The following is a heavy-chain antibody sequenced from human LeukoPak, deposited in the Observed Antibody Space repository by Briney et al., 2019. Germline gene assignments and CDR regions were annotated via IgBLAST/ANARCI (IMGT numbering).Heavy chain of an antibody. CDR3: ARLQSANHDNGYYTGGLYYMDV. V-gene: IGHV4-59*08. CDR1: GGSMSNNY. Sequence: SETLSLTCSVSGGSMSNNYWGWIRQPPGRGLEWIGYISYTGSTSYTPSLKSRVSIFLETPRNQFSLEVSSVIAADTAVYYCARLQSANHDNGYYTGGLYYMDVWGKGTTVTVSS. J-gene: IGHJ6*03. D-gene: IGHD4-17*01. CDR2: ISYTGST.